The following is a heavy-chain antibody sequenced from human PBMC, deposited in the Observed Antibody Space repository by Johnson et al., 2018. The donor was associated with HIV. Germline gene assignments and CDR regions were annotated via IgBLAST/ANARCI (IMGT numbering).Heavy chain of an antibody. CDR3: ARDRSLWFRELWPRDAFDM. CDR2: ISYDGDTI. D-gene: IGHD3-10*01. V-gene: IGHV3-30-3*01. J-gene: IGHJ3*02. Sequence: QVQLVESGGGVVQPGRALRLSCAASGFTFSNSAMHWVRQAPGKGLEWVAVISYDGDTIYYADSVKGRFTISRDNSTNTLYLQMNSLRVADTAVYYCARDRSLWFRELWPRDAFDMWGQGTKITVSS. CDR1: GFTFSNSA.